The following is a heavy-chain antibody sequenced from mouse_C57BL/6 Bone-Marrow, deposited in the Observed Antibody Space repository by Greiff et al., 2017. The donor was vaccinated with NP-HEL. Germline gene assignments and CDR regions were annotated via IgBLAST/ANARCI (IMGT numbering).Heavy chain of an antibody. Sequence: EVQLQESGEGLVKPGGSLKLSCAASGFTFSSYAMSWVRQTPEKRLEWVAYISSGGDYIYYADTVKGRFTISRDNARNTLYLQMSSLKSEDTAMYYCTREGRYYYAMDYWGQGTSVTVSS. V-gene: IGHV5-9-1*02. D-gene: IGHD3-3*01. J-gene: IGHJ4*01. CDR2: ISSGGDYI. CDR1: GFTFSSYA. CDR3: TREGRYYYAMDY.